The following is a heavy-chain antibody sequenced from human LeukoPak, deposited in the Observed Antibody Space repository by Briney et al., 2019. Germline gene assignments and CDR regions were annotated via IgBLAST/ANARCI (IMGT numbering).Heavy chain of an antibody. CDR1: GFTFSSYA. CDR2: ISYDGSNK. V-gene: IGHV3-30-3*01. J-gene: IGHJ4*02. D-gene: IGHD3-16*01. CDR3: AGGYYYDY. Sequence: GRSLRLYCAAPGFTFSSYAMHWVRQAPGKGLEWVAVISYDGSNKYYADSVKGRFTISRDNSKNTLYLQMNSLRAEDTAVYYCAGGYYYDYWGQGTLVTVSS.